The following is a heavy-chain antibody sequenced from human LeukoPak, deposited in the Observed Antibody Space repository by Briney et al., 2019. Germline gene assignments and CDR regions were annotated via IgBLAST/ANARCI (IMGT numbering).Heavy chain of an antibody. Sequence: GGSLRLSCAASGFTFSSYAMHWVRQAPGKGLEWVAVISYDGSNKYYADSVKGRFTISRDNSKNTLYLQMNSLRAEDTAVYYCARARYHYNYAMDVWGQGTTVTVSS. V-gene: IGHV3-30*04. CDR2: ISYDGSNK. CDR1: GFTFSSYA. D-gene: IGHD2-2*01. J-gene: IGHJ6*02. CDR3: ARARYHYNYAMDV.